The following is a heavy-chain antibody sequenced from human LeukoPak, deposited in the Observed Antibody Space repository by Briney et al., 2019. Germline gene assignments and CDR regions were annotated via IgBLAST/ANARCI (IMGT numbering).Heavy chain of an antibody. D-gene: IGHD1-1*01. CDR3: VRGAGKLDY. J-gene: IGHJ4*02. Sequence: GGSLRLSCAASGFTFTGYWMSWVRQAPGKGLEWVASIKPDGSEKYYVDSVKGRFTISRDNAKNSLCLQVNSLRAEDTAVYYCVRGAGKLDYWGQGTLVTVSS. CDR1: GFTFTGYW. V-gene: IGHV3-7*04. CDR2: IKPDGSEK.